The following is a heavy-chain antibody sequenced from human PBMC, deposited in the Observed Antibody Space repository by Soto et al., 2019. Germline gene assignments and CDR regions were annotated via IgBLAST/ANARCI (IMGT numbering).Heavy chain of an antibody. CDR3: AGQVGATMYGYYYYAMDL. CDR1: GDSISSGHYY. CDR2: VYNGGTT. V-gene: IGHV4-39*01. D-gene: IGHD5-12*01. J-gene: IGHJ6*02. Sequence: QLQLQESGPGLVKPSETLSLTCTVSGDSISSGHYYWGWIRQPPGKGLEWIGSVYNGGTTYYNPSLKSRVTISVDTSKSQFSLRLTSVTAADTAVYYCAGQVGATMYGYYYYAMDLWGQGTTVTVSS.